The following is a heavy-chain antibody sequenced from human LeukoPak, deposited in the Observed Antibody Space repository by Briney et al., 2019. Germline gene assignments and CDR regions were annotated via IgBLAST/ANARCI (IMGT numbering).Heavy chain of an antibody. CDR1: GFTFSDAY. CDR2: IRNKPHSYTT. Sequence: PGGSPRLSCAASGFTFSDAYMDWVRQAPGKGLQWVGRIRNKPHSYTTDYAASVKGRFTISRDDSKNSLFLQMNSLKTEDTAVYYCTRVRHGDYFDPWGLGTPVTLSS. J-gene: IGHJ4*02. D-gene: IGHD4-17*01. V-gene: IGHV3-72*01. CDR3: TRVRHGDYFDP.